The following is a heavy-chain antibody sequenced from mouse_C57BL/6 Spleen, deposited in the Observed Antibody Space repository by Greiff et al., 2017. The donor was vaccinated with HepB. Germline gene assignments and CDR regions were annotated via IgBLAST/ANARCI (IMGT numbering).Heavy chain of an antibody. CDR1: GYTFTDYN. Sequence: EVQLQQSGPELVKPGALVKIPCKASGYTFTDYNMDWVKQSHGKSLEWIGDINPNNGGTIYNQKFKGKATLTVDKSSSTAYMELRSLTSEDTAVYYCARLYYDYIAYWGQGTLVTVSA. D-gene: IGHD2-4*01. CDR3: ARLYYDYIAY. V-gene: IGHV1-18*01. CDR2: INPNNGGT. J-gene: IGHJ3*01.